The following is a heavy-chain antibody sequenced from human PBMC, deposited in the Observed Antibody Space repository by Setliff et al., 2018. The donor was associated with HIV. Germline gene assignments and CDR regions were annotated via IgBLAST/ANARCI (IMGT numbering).Heavy chain of an antibody. J-gene: IGHJ6*02. V-gene: IGHV4-61*02. CDR1: GGSISSGTYY. CDR3: ARENGRTNYYYYYGMDV. Sequence: SETLSLTCTVSGGSISSGTYYWSRVRQPAGKGLEWIGRIYTSGSTNYNPSLKSRVTISLDTSKNQFSLKLSSVTAADTAVYYCARENGRTNYYYYYGMDVWGQGTTVTVSS. CDR2: IYTSGST.